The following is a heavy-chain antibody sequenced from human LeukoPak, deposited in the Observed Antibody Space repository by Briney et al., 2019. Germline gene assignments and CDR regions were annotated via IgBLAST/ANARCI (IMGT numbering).Heavy chain of an antibody. Sequence: SETLSLTCTVSGGSISSYYWSWIRQPPGKGLEWIGYIYYSGGTNYNPSLKSRVTISVDTSKNQFSLKLSSVTAADTAVYYCASGIAAAGTSLDYWGQGTLVTVSS. D-gene: IGHD6-13*01. CDR1: GGSISSYY. CDR3: ASGIAAAGTSLDY. J-gene: IGHJ4*02. V-gene: IGHV4-59*08. CDR2: IYYSGGT.